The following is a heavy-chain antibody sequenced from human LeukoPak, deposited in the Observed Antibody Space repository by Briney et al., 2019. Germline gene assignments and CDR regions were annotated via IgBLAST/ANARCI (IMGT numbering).Heavy chain of an antibody. Sequence: PGGSLRLSCAASGFTFSDYYMSWIRQAPGKGLEWVSYISSSGNTIYYADSVKGRFTIYRDNAKNSLYLQMNSLRAEDTAVYYCAREGYSSSWYPSYYFDYWGQGTLVTVSS. CDR1: GFTFSDYY. D-gene: IGHD6-13*01. CDR3: AREGYSSSWYPSYYFDY. CDR2: ISSSGNTI. V-gene: IGHV3-11*04. J-gene: IGHJ4*02.